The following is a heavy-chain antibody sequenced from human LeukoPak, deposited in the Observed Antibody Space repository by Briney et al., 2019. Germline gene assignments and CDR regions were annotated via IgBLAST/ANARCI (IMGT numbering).Heavy chain of an antibody. CDR1: GLTFRNYA. D-gene: IGHD4-17*01. CDR2: ITGDSGAT. J-gene: IGHJ3*01. Sequence: GGSLRLSCAASGLTFRNYAMTWVRHAPGKGLEWVSSITGDSGATSYADSVKGRFTVYRDNSINTLYLQMNSLRAGDTAVYYCAKDPNGDYVGAFDSWGQGTLVTVSS. CDR3: AKDPNGDYVGAFDS. V-gene: IGHV3-23*01.